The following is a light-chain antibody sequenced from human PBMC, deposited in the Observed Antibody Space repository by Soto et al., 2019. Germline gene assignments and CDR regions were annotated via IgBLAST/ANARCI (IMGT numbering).Light chain of an antibody. CDR3: CSFAGSSTFVI. Sequence: QSALTQPASVSGSRGQSITISCAGTSSDVGNYNIVSWFQRHPGKAPKLMIYEGSQRPSGVSNRFSGSKSGNTASLTISGLQAEDEADYYCCSFAGSSTFVIFGGGTKLTVL. J-gene: IGLJ2*01. V-gene: IGLV2-23*03. CDR1: SSDVGNYNI. CDR2: EGS.